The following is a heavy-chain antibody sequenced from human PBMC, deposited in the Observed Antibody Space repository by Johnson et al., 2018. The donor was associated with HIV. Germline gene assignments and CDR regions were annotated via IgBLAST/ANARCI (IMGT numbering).Heavy chain of an antibody. CDR2: ISYDGSNK. D-gene: IGHD5-18*01. CDR1: GFTFSSYA. J-gene: IGHJ3*02. V-gene: IGHV3-30*04. Sequence: VHLVESGGGVVQPGRSLRLSCAASGFTFSSYAMHWVRQAPGKGLEWVAVISYDGSNKYYSDFVVGRFTISRDSSKNTLYLHMNSLSAEDRAVYYCAKGGYSYGNAFDIWGQGTMVTVSS. CDR3: AKGGYSYGNAFDI.